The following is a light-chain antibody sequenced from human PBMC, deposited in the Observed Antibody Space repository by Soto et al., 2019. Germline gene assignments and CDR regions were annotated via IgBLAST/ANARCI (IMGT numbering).Light chain of an antibody. J-gene: IGKJ1*01. V-gene: IGKV3-20*01. Sequence: DIVLTQSPGALFFSPGERATLSCRASQSVRSSSLAWYQQQRGQPPRLLIYGESSRATGIPDRFSGSGSGKELTLTTSRLEPEDFVMYYGKQYCSSHQTFGQGTKVDIX. CDR1: QSVRSSS. CDR3: KQYCSSHQT. CDR2: GES.